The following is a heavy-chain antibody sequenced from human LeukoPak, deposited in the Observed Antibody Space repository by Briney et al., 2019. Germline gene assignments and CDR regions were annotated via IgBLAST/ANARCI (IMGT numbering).Heavy chain of an antibody. Sequence: PGGSLRLSCAASGFTFSTYWMTWVRQAPGKGLEWVANMKGDGSEIHYVDSVKGRFTISRDNAKNSLYLQMNYLRAEDTAVYYCARTAYTAAYDLWGQGTMVTVSS. CDR2: MKGDGSEI. V-gene: IGHV3-7*01. CDR3: ARTAYTAAYDL. D-gene: IGHD3-16*01. J-gene: IGHJ3*01. CDR1: GFTFSTYW.